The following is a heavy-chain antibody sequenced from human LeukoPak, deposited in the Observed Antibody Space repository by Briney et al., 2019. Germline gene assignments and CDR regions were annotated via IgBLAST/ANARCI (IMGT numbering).Heavy chain of an antibody. D-gene: IGHD3-22*01. CDR2: IQDDGATT. V-gene: IGHV3-30*02. J-gene: IGHJ4*02. CDR1: GLTFSNFP. Sequence: PGGSLRLSCAASGLTFSNFPMHWVRQAPGKGLEWVALIQDDGATTNYVDSVTGRFTISRDNSKSTVYLQMNSLKPDDTAVYYCATQSITLVVVISPFDYWGQGTLVTVSS. CDR3: ATQSITLVVVISPFDY.